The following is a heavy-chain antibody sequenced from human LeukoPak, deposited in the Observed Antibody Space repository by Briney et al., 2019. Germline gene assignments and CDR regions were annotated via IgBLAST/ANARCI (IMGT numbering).Heavy chain of an antibody. CDR3: ARAPIFRGALDY. V-gene: IGHV3-21*04. J-gene: IGHJ4*02. D-gene: IGHD3-10*01. CDR1: GFTFSSYS. CDR2: ISSSSSYI. Sequence: GGSLRLSCAASGFTFSSYSMNWVRQAPGKGLEWVSSISSSSSYIYYADSVKGRFTISRDNAKNSLYLQMNSLRAEDTAVYYCARAPIFRGALDYWGRGILVTVSS.